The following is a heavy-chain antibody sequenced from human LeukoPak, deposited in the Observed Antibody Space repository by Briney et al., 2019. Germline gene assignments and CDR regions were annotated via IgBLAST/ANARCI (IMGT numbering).Heavy chain of an antibody. Sequence: PGGSLRLSCAASGFTFSSYDMHWVRQATGKGLEWASAIGTAGDTYYPGSVKGRFTISRENAKNSLYLQMNSLRAGDTAVYYCARASVYYGSGRSYYMDVWGKGTTVTVSS. J-gene: IGHJ6*03. D-gene: IGHD3-10*01. V-gene: IGHV3-13*01. CDR1: GFTFSSYD. CDR3: ARASVYYGSGRSYYMDV. CDR2: IGTAGDT.